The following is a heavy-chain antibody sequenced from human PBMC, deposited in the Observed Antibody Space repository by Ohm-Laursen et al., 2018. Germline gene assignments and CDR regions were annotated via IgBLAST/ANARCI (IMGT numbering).Heavy chain of an antibody. CDR1: GYTFTGYY. V-gene: IGHV1-2*02. Sequence: GSSVKVSCKASGYTFTGYYMHRVRQAPGQGLEWMGWINPNSGGTNYAQRFQGRVTMTWDTSISTAYMELSRLKSDDTAVYYCGRADNGDDEDYFDYWGQGTLVTVSS. D-gene: IGHD4-17*01. CDR3: GRADNGDDEDYFDY. CDR2: INPNSGGT. J-gene: IGHJ4*02.